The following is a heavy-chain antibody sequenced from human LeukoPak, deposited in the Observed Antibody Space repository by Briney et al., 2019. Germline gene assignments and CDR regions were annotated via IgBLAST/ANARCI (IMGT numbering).Heavy chain of an antibody. D-gene: IGHD4-17*01. CDR3: ARNGDFPSYYFDY. Sequence: PSETLSLTCTVSGGSISSYYWSWIRQPPGKGLEWIGYIYYSGSTNYNPSLKSRVTISVDTSKNQFSLKLSSVTAADTAVYYCARNGDFPSYYFDYWGQGTLVTVSS. J-gene: IGHJ4*02. CDR1: GGSISSYY. CDR2: IYYSGST. V-gene: IGHV4-59*08.